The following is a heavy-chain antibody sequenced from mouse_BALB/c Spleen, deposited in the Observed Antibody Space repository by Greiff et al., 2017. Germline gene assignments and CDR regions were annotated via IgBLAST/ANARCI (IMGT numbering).Heavy chain of an antibody. J-gene: IGHJ1*01. V-gene: IGHV14-1*02. CDR1: GFNIKDYY. Sequence: VHVKQSGAELVRPGALVKLSCKASGFNIKDYYMHWVKQRPEQGLEWIGWIDPENGNTIYDPKFQGKASITADTSSNTAYLQLSSLTSEDTAVYYCARPYYYGSSWYFDVWGAGTTVTVSS. D-gene: IGHD1-1*01. CDR3: ARPYYYGSSWYFDV. CDR2: IDPENGNT.